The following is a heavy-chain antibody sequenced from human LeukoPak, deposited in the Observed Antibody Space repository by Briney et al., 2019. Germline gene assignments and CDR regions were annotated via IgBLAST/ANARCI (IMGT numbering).Heavy chain of an antibody. CDR3: ARDASVDYSGSGRSLSTD. Sequence: AGGSLRLSCAASGFSFSRYWMNWVRQAPGKGLEWVAKIKPDGSEKYCVDSVKGRFTISRDKAKNSLYLQMNNVRADDTARYYCARDASVDYSGSGRSLSTDWGQGTLVTVSS. CDR1: GFSFSRYW. CDR2: IKPDGSEK. V-gene: IGHV3-7*04. D-gene: IGHD3-10*01. J-gene: IGHJ4*02.